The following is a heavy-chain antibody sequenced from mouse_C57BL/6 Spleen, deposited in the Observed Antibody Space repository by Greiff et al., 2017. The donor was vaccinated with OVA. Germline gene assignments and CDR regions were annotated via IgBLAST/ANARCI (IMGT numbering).Heavy chain of an antibody. Sequence: QVQLQQPGAELVKPGASVKMSCKASGYTFTSYWITWVKQRPGQGLEWIGDIYPGSGSTNYNEKFKSKATLTVDTSSSTAYMQLSSLTSEDSAVYYCARRPQCPRAMDYWGQGTSVTVSS. CDR2: IYPGSGST. CDR3: ARRPQCPRAMDY. CDR1: GYTFTSYW. V-gene: IGHV1-55*01. J-gene: IGHJ4*01.